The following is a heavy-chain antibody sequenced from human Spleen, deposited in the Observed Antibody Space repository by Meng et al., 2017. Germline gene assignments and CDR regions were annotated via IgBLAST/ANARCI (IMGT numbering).Heavy chain of an antibody. V-gene: IGHV1-2*06. CDR2: INPKSGDT. CDR1: GYTFPDYW. CDR3: ARDEDISAAGKLFGDY. D-gene: IGHD6-13*01. J-gene: IGHJ4*02. Sequence: ASLKVSCKASGYTFPDYWLHWVRRAPGQGLEWMGRINPKSGDTHYAQRFQGRVTMTGDTYISTAYMELSGLRSDDTSMYYCARDEDISAAGKLFGDYWGQGTLVTVSS.